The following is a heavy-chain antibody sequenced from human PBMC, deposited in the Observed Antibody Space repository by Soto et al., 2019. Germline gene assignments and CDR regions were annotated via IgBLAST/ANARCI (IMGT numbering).Heavy chain of an antibody. D-gene: IGHD3-22*01. Sequence: SVKVSCKASGGTFSSYAISWVRQAPGQGLEWMGGIIPIFGTANYAQKFQGRVTITADESTSTAYMELSSLRSEDTAVYYCARDLYYYDSSGSQHDAFDIWGQGTMVTVSS. V-gene: IGHV1-69*13. J-gene: IGHJ3*02. CDR3: ARDLYYYDSSGSQHDAFDI. CDR2: IIPIFGTA. CDR1: GGTFSSYA.